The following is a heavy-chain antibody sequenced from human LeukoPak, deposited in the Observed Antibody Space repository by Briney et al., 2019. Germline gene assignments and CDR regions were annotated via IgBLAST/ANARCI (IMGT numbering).Heavy chain of an antibody. J-gene: IGHJ4*02. D-gene: IGHD5-24*01. V-gene: IGHV4-59*01. CDR2: IYYSGST. CDR3: ARMGRWLQLEY. CDR1: GXSISSYY. Sequence: SETLSLTCTVSGXSISSYYGSWIRQPPGKGLEWIGYIYYSGSTNYNPSLKSRVTISVDTSKNQFSLKLSSVTAADTAVYYCARMGRWLQLEYWGQGTLVTVSS.